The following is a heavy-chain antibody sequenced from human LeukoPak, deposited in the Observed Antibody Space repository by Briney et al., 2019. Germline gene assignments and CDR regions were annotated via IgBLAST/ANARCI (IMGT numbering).Heavy chain of an antibody. CDR2: IIPIFGTA. CDR1: GGTFSSYA. Sequence: GSSVKVSCKASGGTFSSYAISWVRQAPGQGLEWMGGIIPIFGTANYAQKFQGRVTITTDESTSTAYMELSSLRSEVTAVYYCARDVVVPAAKAGWFDPWGQGTLVTVSS. CDR3: ARDVVVPAAKAGWFDP. J-gene: IGHJ5*02. V-gene: IGHV1-69*05. D-gene: IGHD2-2*01.